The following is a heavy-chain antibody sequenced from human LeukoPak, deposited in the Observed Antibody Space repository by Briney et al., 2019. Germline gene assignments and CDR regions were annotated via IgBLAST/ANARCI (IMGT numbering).Heavy chain of an antibody. CDR3: ARVAGSKSIDS. V-gene: IGHV3-7*05. Sequence: WGSLRLSCAASGFTFRSYWMSWVRQAPGKGLEWVANIKEDGSEKYYVDSVKGRFTISRDNAKNSLYLQMDSLRAEDTAVYYCARVAGSKSIDSWGQGTLVTVSS. J-gene: IGHJ4*02. D-gene: IGHD2-15*01. CDR1: GFTFRSYW. CDR2: IKEDGSEK.